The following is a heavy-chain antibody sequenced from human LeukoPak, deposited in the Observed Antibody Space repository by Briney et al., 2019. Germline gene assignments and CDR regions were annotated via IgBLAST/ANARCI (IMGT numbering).Heavy chain of an antibody. CDR2: ISAYNGNT. Sequence: GASVKVSCKASGYTFTSYGISWVRQAPGQGLEWMGWISAYNGNTNYAQKLQGRVTMTTDTSTSTAYMELRSLRSDDTAVYYCARDRWELLSDDAFDIWGQGTVVTVSS. CDR1: GYTFTSYG. D-gene: IGHD1-26*01. J-gene: IGHJ3*02. CDR3: ARDRWELLSDDAFDI. V-gene: IGHV1-18*01.